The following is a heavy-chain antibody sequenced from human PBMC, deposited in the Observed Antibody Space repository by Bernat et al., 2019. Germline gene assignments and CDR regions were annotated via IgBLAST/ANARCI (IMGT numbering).Heavy chain of an antibody. D-gene: IGHD3-22*01. J-gene: IGHJ4*02. V-gene: IGHV1-18*01. CDR1: GYTFTSYG. Sequence: QVQLVQSGAEVKKPGASVKVSCKASGYTFTSYGISWVRQAPGQGLEWMGWISAYNGNTNYAQKLQGRVTMTTDTSTSTAYMELRSLRSDDTAVYYCARDARRPYYYDSSGYYLIDYWGQGTLVTVSS. CDR3: ARDARRPYYYDSSGYYLIDY. CDR2: ISAYNGNT.